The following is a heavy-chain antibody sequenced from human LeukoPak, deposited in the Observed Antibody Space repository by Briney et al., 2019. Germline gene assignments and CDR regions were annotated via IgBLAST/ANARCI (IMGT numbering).Heavy chain of an antibody. CDR3: AKVPPTPVDY. D-gene: IGHD4-17*01. J-gene: IGHJ4*02. V-gene: IGHV3-30*02. Sequence: QPGGSLRLSCAASGFTFSSYGMHWVRQAPGKGLEWVAFIRYDGSNKYYADSVKGRFIISRDNSKNTLYLQMNSLRAEDTAVYYCAKVPPTPVDYWGQGTLVTVSS. CDR1: GFTFSSYG. CDR2: IRYDGSNK.